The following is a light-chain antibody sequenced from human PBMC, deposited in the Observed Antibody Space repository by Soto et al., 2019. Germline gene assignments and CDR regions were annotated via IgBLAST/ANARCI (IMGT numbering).Light chain of an antibody. CDR3: QQYDRFPYT. V-gene: IGKV1-5*03. CDR1: QSLSSW. CDR2: KAS. Sequence: DIQMTQSPSTLSASVGDTVTITCRASQSLSSWLAWYQQKPGQAPKLLIHKASTLESGVPSRLSGSGSETEFTLTIICLQPDDFATFFCQQYDRFPYTFGQGTKLEIK. J-gene: IGKJ2*01.